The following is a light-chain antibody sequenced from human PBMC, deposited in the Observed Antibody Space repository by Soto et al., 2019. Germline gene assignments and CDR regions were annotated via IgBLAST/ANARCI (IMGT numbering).Light chain of an antibody. CDR2: SNN. J-gene: IGLJ3*02. CDR1: TSNIGTNY. CDR3: AVWDDTLSGV. Sequence: QSVVTQPPSASGTPGQRVTISCSGSTSNIGTNYVSWYQQFPGTAPKLLIYSNNRRPSGVPALFSAYKSGTSATLAISGLRSEDDADYYCAVWDDTLSGVFGGGTQLTVL. V-gene: IGLV1-47*02.